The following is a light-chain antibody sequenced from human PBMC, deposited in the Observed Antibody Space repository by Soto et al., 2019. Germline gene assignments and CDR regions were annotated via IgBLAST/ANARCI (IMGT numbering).Light chain of an antibody. CDR3: SSYTSSTPQI. V-gene: IGLV2-14*01. CDR2: DVT. Sequence: QSVLTQPASVSGSPGQSITISCTGSSSDVGRNNYVSCYQQNPGKAPKLMIYDVTNRPSGVSNRFSGSKSGNTASLTISGLQAXXEADYYCSSYTSSTPQIFVIGTKVTVL. J-gene: IGLJ1*01. CDR1: SSDVGRNNY.